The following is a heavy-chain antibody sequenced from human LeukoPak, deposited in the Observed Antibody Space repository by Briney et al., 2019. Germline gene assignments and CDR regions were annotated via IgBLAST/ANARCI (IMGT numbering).Heavy chain of an antibody. CDR2: IYASGNT. J-gene: IGHJ3*01. CDR1: GGSISTYY. Sequence: PSETLSLTCTVSGGSISTYYWSLIRQPAGKGLEWIGRIYASGNTNYNPSLKSRVTMSLDASKNQFSLRLTSVTAADTAVYYCARKYSSSSGKNAFDVWGQGTMVTVSS. CDR3: ARKYSSSSGKNAFDV. V-gene: IGHV4-4*07. D-gene: IGHD6-6*01.